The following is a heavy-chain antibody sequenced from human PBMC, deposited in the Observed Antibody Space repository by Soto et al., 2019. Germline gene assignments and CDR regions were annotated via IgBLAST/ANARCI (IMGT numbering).Heavy chain of an antibody. D-gene: IGHD2-21*02. V-gene: IGHV4-30-4*01. CDR1: GGSISSGDYY. CDR2: IYYSGST. CDR3: AREPYCGGDCSSAFDI. Sequence: QVQLQESGPGLVKPSETLSLTCTVSGGSISSGDYYWSWIRQPPGKGLEWIGYIYYSGSTYCNPSLKSRVSISVDTSKHQFSLKLSSVTAADTAVYYCAREPYCGGDCSSAFDIWGQGTMVTVSS. J-gene: IGHJ3*02.